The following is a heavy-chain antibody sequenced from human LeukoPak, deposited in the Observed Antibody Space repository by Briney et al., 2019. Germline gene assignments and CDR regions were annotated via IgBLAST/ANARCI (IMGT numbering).Heavy chain of an antibody. J-gene: IGHJ4*02. CDR3: AKVVRGVQSIPEYCFDY. D-gene: IGHD3-10*01. CDR2: ISGSGGST. Sequence: GGSLRLSCAASGFTFSSYAMSWVRQAPGKGLEWVSAISGSGGSTYYADSVKGRFTISRDNSKNTLYLQMNSLRAEDTAVYYCAKVVRGVQSIPEYCFDYWGQGTLVTVSS. CDR1: GFTFSSYA. V-gene: IGHV3-23*01.